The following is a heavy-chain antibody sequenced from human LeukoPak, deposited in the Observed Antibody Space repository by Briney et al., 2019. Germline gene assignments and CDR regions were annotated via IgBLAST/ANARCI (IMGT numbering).Heavy chain of an antibody. J-gene: IGHJ4*02. CDR2: IYYSGST. CDR3: ARERCGSTTCYFDY. D-gene: IGHD2-2*01. CDR1: GGSISTYY. V-gene: IGHV4-59*01. Sequence: SETLSLTCTVSGGSISTYYWSWIRQPPGKGLEWIGYIYYSGSTNYNPSLKSRVTISVDTSKNQFSLKLSSVTAADTAVYYCARERCGSTTCYFDYWGQGTLVTVSS.